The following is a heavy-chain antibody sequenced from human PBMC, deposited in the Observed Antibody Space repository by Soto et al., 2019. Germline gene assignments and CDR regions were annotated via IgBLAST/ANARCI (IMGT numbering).Heavy chain of an antibody. Sequence: GGSLRLSCAASGFTFSSYGMHWVRQAPGKGLEWVAVISYDGSNKYYADSVKGRFTISRDNSKNTLYLQMNSLRAEDTAVYYCARDYYYDSSGYYRKYFQHWGQGT. D-gene: IGHD3-22*01. CDR2: ISYDGSNK. CDR1: GFTFSSYG. J-gene: IGHJ1*01. CDR3: ARDYYYDSSGYYRKYFQH. V-gene: IGHV3-30*03.